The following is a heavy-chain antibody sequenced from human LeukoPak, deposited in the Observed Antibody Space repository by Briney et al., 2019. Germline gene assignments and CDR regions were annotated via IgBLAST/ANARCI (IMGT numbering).Heavy chain of an antibody. D-gene: IGHD3-10*01. CDR3: ARGRSQQAFDH. V-gene: IGHV1-46*01. J-gene: IGHJ4*02. Sequence: SSVNVSCKASGYTLTKYYIHWVRQAPGQGGEWMGIISPSGGRTAYAQRFQGRVTATRDTSTRTVYMELSSLRSDDTAVYYCARGRSQQAFDHWGQGTLVTVSS. CDR2: ISPSGGRT. CDR1: GYTLTKYY.